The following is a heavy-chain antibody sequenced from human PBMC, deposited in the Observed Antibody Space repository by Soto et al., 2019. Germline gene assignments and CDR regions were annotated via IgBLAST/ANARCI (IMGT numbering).Heavy chain of an antibody. D-gene: IGHD2-15*01. Sequence: QVQLVQSGAEVKKPGASVKVSCKASGYTFTSYAMHWVRQAPGQRLEWMGWINAGNGNTKYSQKFQGRVTLTRDTSASTAYMELSSLRSEDTAVYYCARVGGLLPRPYYGMDVWGQGTTVTVSS. CDR3: ARVGGLLPRPYYGMDV. V-gene: IGHV1-3*01. CDR2: INAGNGNT. J-gene: IGHJ6*02. CDR1: GYTFTSYA.